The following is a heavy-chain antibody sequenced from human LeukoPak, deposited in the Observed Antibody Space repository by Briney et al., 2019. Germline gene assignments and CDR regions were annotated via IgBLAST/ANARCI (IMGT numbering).Heavy chain of an antibody. J-gene: IGHJ6*02. CDR1: GGSISSYY. CDR3: ARATIEDTWYVGSTDV. V-gene: IGHV4-59*08. Sequence: PSETLSLTCSVSGGSISSYYWSWIRQPPGKGLEWIGYIYYRGYTKYNPSLKSRAAMSVDTSKNQFSLKLNSVTAADTAVYYCARATIEDTWYVGSTDVWGQGTTVTVSS. CDR2: IYYRGYT. D-gene: IGHD6-13*01.